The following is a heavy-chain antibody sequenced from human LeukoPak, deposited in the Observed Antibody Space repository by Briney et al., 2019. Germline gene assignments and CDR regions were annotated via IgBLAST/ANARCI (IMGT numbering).Heavy chain of an antibody. CDR3: ARVGDLPGNPFDI. V-gene: IGHV1-2*06. Sequence: ASVKVPCKASGYTFTDYYMHWVRQAPGQGLEWMGRINPNSGGTNYAQKFQGRVTMTRDTSISTAYMELSRLRSDDTAVYYRARVGDLPGNPFDIWGQGTMVTVSS. J-gene: IGHJ3*02. CDR2: INPNSGGT. CDR1: GYTFTDYY. D-gene: IGHD3-10*01.